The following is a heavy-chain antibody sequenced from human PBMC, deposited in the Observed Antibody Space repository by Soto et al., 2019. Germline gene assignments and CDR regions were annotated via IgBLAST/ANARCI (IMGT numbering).Heavy chain of an antibody. D-gene: IGHD2-2*01. CDR3: ARGNLVVPAALNFDY. Sequence: SETLSLTCAVYGGSFSGYYWSWIRQPPGEGLEWIGEINHSGSTNYNPSLKSRVTISVDTSKNQFSLKLSSVTAADTAVYYCARGNLVVPAALNFDYWGQGTLVTVAS. J-gene: IGHJ4*02. CDR2: INHSGST. CDR1: GGSFSGYY. V-gene: IGHV4-34*01.